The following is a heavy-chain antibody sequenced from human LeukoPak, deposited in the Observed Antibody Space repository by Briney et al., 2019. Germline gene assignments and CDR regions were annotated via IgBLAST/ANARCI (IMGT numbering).Heavy chain of an antibody. CDR2: IYYSGST. Sequence: SQTLSLTCTVSGGSISSSSYYWGWIRQPPGKGLEWIGSIYYSGSTYYNPSLKSRVTISVDTSKNQFSLKLSSVTAADTAVYYCARQKLAYCGGDCPNWFDPWGQGTLVTVSS. CDR1: GGSISSSSYY. CDR3: ARQKLAYCGGDCPNWFDP. V-gene: IGHV4-39*01. J-gene: IGHJ5*02. D-gene: IGHD2-21*02.